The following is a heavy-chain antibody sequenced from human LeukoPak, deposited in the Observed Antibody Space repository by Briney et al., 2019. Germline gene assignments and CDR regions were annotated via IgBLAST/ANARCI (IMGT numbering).Heavy chain of an antibody. J-gene: IGHJ4*02. CDR2: ISSSSSYI. CDR3: ARESHYDFWSGYYFDY. D-gene: IGHD3-3*01. V-gene: IGHV3-21*01. CDR1: GFTFSSYS. Sequence: GGSLRLSCAASGFTFSSYSMNWVRQAPGKGLEWVSSISSSSSYIYYADSVKGRFTISRDNAKNSLYLQMNSLRAEDTAVYYCARESHYDFWSGYYFDYWDQGTLVTVSS.